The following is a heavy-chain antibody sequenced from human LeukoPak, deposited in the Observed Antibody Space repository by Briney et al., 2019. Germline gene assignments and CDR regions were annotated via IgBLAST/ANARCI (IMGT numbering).Heavy chain of an antibody. CDR3: ARRFAPSRNDAFDI. D-gene: IGHD3-10*01. CDR2: IYYSGST. J-gene: IGHJ3*02. Sequence: PSETLSLTCTAPGGSINSSSYYWGWIRQPPGRGLEWIGTIYYSGSTYYNPSLKSRVTISVDTSKNQFSLKLSSVTASDTAVYYCARRFAPSRNDAFDIWGQGTMVTVSS. CDR1: GGSINSSSYY. V-gene: IGHV4-39*01.